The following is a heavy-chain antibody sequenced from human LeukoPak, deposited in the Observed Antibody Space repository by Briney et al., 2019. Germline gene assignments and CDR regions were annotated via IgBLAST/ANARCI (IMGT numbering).Heavy chain of an antibody. D-gene: IGHD2-15*01. CDR3: ARETSSVHSNAGPPFDY. CDR1: GFTVSSSYA. Sequence: GGSLRLSCAASGFTVSSSYAMSWVRQAPGKGLEWVSGISGSGGSTYYADSVKGRFTVSRDNSKSTLYLQVNSLTADDTAVYYCARETSSVHSNAGPPFDYWGQGTLVTVSS. V-gene: IGHV3-23*01. CDR2: ISGSGGST. J-gene: IGHJ4*02.